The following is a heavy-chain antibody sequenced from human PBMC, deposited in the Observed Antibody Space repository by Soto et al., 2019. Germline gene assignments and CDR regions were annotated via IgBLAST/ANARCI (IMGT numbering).Heavy chain of an antibody. D-gene: IGHD6-19*01. J-gene: IGHJ4*02. CDR3: AKDQLLSSGFDY. CDR1: GFTFSSYG. CDR2: ISYNGSNK. Sequence: QVQLVESGGGVVQPGRSLRLSCAASGFTFSSYGMHWVRQAPGKGLEWVAVISYNGSNKYYADSVKGRFTISRDNSKNTLYLQMNSLRAEDTAVYYCAKDQLLSSGFDYWGQGTLVTVSS. V-gene: IGHV3-30*18.